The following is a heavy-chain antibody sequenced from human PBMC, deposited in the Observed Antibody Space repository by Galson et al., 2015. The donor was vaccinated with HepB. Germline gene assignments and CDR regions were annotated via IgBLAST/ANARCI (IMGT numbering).Heavy chain of an antibody. CDR1: GFTFSSYG. V-gene: IGHV3-30*02. D-gene: IGHD5-12*01. Sequence: SLRLSCAASGFTFSSYGMHWVRQAPGKGLEWVAFIRYDGSNKYYADSVKGRFTISRDNSKNTLYLQMNSLRAEDTAVYYCAKDRASSIVATMIDYWGQGTLVTVSS. CDR3: AKDRASSIVATMIDY. CDR2: IRYDGSNK. J-gene: IGHJ4*02.